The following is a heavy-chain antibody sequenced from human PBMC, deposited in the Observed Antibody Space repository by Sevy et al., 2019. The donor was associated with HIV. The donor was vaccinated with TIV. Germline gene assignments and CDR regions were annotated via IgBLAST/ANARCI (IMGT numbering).Heavy chain of an antibody. J-gene: IGHJ4*02. CDR3: ARGKRISDYYGSFDY. D-gene: IGHD3-3*01. CDR1: GFAVSSNF. Sequence: GGSLRLSCAASGFAVSSNFMSWVRQAPGKGLEWVSVIYIGGSTYYADSVKGRFTISRDNSKNTLYLQMNSLRAEDTAVYYCARGKRISDYYGSFDYWGQGTLVTVSS. CDR2: IYIGGST. V-gene: IGHV3-53*01.